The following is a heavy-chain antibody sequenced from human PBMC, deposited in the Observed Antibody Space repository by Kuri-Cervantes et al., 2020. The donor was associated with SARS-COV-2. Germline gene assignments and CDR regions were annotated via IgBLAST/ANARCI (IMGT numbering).Heavy chain of an antibody. CDR3: ARGVGAAVAGTLITIYYYYGMDV. CDR1: GVSISSYY. Sequence: GSLRLSCTVSGVSISSYYWSWIRQPAGKGLEWIGRIYTSGSTNYNPSLKSRVTISVDTSKNQFSLKLSSVTAADTAVYYCARGVGAAVAGTLITIYYYYGMDVWGQGTTVTVSS. V-gene: IGHV4-4*07. J-gene: IGHJ6*02. CDR2: IYTSGST. D-gene: IGHD6-19*01.